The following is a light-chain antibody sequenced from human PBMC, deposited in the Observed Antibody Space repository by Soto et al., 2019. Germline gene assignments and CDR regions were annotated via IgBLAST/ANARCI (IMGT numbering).Light chain of an antibody. CDR1: SSNIGGTNY. CDR3: ASWDDRLGAVI. J-gene: IGLJ2*01. Sequence: QSVLTQPPSASGTPGQRVFISCSGSSSNIGGTNYAYWYQQLPGAAPKLLMHSNNLRPSGVPERISGSKSGTSASLAISGLRPEDEAVYYCASWDDRLGAVIFGGGTKVTAL. V-gene: IGLV1-47*02. CDR2: SNN.